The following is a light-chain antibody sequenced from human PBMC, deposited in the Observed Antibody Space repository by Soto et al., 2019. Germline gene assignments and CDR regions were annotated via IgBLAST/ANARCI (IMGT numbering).Light chain of an antibody. V-gene: IGKV3-20*01. CDR2: AAA. CDR3: QLYGSSPLYT. CDR1: QSVSSSF. J-gene: IGKJ2*01. Sequence: EIVLTQSPGTLSLSPGERATLSCRASQSVSSSFLAWYQQKPGLAPRLLIYAAATRAAGVPDRFSGSGSGTDFTLTISRLEPEDFAVYYCQLYGSSPLYTFGQGTKLEIK.